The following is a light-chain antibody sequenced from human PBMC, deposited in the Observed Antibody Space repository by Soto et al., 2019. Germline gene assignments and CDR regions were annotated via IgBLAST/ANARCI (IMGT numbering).Light chain of an antibody. CDR3: QQYNSYSYT. J-gene: IGKJ2*01. CDR2: DAS. CDR1: QSISSW. V-gene: IGKV1-5*01. Sequence: DIQMTQSPSTLSASVGDRVTITCRASQSISSWLAWYQQKPGKAPKLLIYDASSLESGVPSRFSGSGSGTDFTLTISSLQHDDFATYYCQQYNSYSYTFGQGTKLEIK.